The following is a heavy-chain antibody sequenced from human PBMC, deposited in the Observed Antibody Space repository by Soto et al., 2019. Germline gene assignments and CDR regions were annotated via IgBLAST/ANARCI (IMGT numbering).Heavy chain of an antibody. CDR2: MVGDGSSW. J-gene: IGHJ4*02. D-gene: IGHD1-26*01. Sequence: EVQLLESGGGLAQAGGSLRLSCAASGFNFRIYAMNWVRQAPGKGREWASVMVGDGSSWDYADSVRGRFTISRDNSKNTLYLQMNSLRAEDTAVYYCAKDLRPDGRYDLDYWGQGTLVTVSS. V-gene: IGHV3-23*01. CDR1: GFNFRIYA. CDR3: AKDLRPDGRYDLDY.